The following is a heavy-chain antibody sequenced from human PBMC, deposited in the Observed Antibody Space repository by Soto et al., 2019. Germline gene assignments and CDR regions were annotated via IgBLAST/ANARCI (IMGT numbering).Heavy chain of an antibody. V-gene: IGHV1-2*04. CDR1: GYTFXGYY. CDR2: INHNSGGT. D-gene: IGHD4-17*01. J-gene: IGHJ4*02. Sequence: ASVKVSCKASGYTFXGYYMHWVRQAPGQGLEWMGWINHNSGGTNYAQKLQGWVTMTRDTSISTAYMELSRLRSDDTAVYYCARANFITTVVTYFDYWGQGTLVTVSS. CDR3: ARANFITTVVTYFDY.